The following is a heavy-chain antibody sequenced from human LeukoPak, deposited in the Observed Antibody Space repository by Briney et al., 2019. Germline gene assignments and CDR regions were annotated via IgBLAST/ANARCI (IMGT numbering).Heavy chain of an antibody. CDR1: GGSISGYY. V-gene: IGHV4-59*08. Sequence: PSETLSLTCAVSGGSISGYYWSWLRQPPGKGLEWIAYIHYRGSPNYNPSLKSRVTISIDTSKNQFSLKLNSVTAADTAVYYCARHSNWSGGVDWFDPWGQGTQVTVSS. CDR2: IHYRGSP. J-gene: IGHJ5*02. D-gene: IGHD1-20*01. CDR3: ARHSNWSGGVDWFDP.